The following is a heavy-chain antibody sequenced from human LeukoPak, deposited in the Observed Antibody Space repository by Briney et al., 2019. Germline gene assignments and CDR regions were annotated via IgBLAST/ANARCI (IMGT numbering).Heavy chain of an antibody. Sequence: SETLSLTCTVSGGSISSGSYYWSWIRQPAGKGLEWIGRIYTSGSTNYNPSLKSRVTISVDTSKNQFSLKLSSVTAADRAVYYCARTHQLRYFDWLLEPLFDYWGQGTLVTVSS. J-gene: IGHJ4*02. V-gene: IGHV4-61*02. CDR1: GGSISSGSYY. CDR2: IYTSGST. CDR3: ARTHQLRYFDWLLEPLFDY. D-gene: IGHD3-9*01.